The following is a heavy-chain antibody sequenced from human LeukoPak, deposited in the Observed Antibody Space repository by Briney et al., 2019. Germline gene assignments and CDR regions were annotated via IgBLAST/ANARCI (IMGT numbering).Heavy chain of an antibody. D-gene: IGHD4-17*01. Sequence: PGGSLRLSCAASGFTFNSYSMNWVRQAPGKGLEWVSSISSSSSYIYYADSVKGRFAISRDNAKNSLYLQMNSPRAEDTAVYYCAKPIMTTVTTLGLYFDYWGQGALVTVSS. CDR1: GFTFNSYS. CDR3: AKPIMTTVTTLGLYFDY. CDR2: ISSSSSYI. J-gene: IGHJ4*01. V-gene: IGHV3-21*01.